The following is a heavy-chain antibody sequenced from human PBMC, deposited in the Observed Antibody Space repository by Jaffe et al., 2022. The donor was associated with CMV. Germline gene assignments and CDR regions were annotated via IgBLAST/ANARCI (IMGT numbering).Heavy chain of an antibody. V-gene: IGHV3-9*01. CDR3: AKDIGSSGYYLGFDY. CDR2: ISWNSGSI. Sequence: EVQLVESGGGLVQPGRSLRLSCAASGFTFDDYAMHWVRQAPGKGLEWVSGISWNSGSIGYADSVKGRFTISRDNAKNSLYLQMNSLRAEDTALYYCAKDIGSSGYYLGFDYWGQGTLVTVSS. D-gene: IGHD3-22*01. J-gene: IGHJ4*02. CDR1: GFTFDDYA.